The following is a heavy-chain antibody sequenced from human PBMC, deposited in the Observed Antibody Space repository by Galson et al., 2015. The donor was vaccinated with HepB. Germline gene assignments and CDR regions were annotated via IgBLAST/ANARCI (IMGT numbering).Heavy chain of an antibody. D-gene: IGHD3-3*01. CDR3: ASDRARDFWSGYSRFACDI. CDR2: ISSGNSYI. J-gene: IGHJ4*02. Sequence: SLRLSCAASGFNFGDYTMNWVRQAPGKGLEWVSSISSGNSYIYYADSVKGRFTISRDNAKKSLYLQMNSLTAEDTAVYYCASDRARDFWSGYSRFACDIWGRGTLVTVSS. CDR1: GFNFGDYT. V-gene: IGHV3-21*01.